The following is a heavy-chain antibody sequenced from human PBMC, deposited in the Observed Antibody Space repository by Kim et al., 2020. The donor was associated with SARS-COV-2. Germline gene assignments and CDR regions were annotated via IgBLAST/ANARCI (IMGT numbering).Heavy chain of an antibody. CDR1: GGSISDNTYY. V-gene: IGHV4-39*01. CDR3: ARYYHGPNWFDP. CDR2: IYHSGRT. J-gene: IGHJ5*02. D-gene: IGHD3-10*01. Sequence: SETLSLTCSVSGGSISDNTYYWGWIRQSPGKGLEWVGHIYHSGRTYYSPSLRSRLTMSVDTSKNEFSLRLSSVTAADTAFYFCARYYHGPNWFDPWGQGT.